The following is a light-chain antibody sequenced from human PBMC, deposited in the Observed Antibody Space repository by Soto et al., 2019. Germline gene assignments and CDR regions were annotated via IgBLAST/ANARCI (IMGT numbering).Light chain of an antibody. CDR2: GAS. V-gene: IGKV3-20*01. CDR3: QQNDRSPFT. J-gene: IGKJ3*01. Sequence: EIVLTQSPGTLSLSPGERATLSCRASQSVRSSDLGWYQQKPGQAPRLLIYGASNRATAIPDRFSGSGSGTDFTLTISRLEPEDFAVYYCQQNDRSPFTFGPGTKVDIK. CDR1: QSVRSSD.